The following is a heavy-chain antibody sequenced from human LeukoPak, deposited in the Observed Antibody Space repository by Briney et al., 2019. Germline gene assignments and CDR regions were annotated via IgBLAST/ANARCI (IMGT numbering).Heavy chain of an antibody. Sequence: GGSLRLSCAASGFTFSSYGMHWVRQAPGKGLEWVAFIRYDGSNKYYADSVKGRFTISRDNSKNTLYLQMNSLRAEDTAVYYCARDGIAAPAFDIWGQGTMVTVSS. D-gene: IGHD6-13*01. CDR2: IRYDGSNK. CDR3: ARDGIAAPAFDI. J-gene: IGHJ3*02. V-gene: IGHV3-30*02. CDR1: GFTFSSYG.